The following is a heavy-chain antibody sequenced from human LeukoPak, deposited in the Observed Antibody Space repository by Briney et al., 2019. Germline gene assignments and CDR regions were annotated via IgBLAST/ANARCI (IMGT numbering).Heavy chain of an antibody. CDR2: INRDGGIT. J-gene: IGHJ4*02. Sequence: PGGSLRLSCAAAGFKFSNYWMHWVRQVPGKWLVWVSRINRDGGITTYADSVKGRFTISRDNAKNMLYLQLNSLRAGDTAVYYCIPDSEGRSGGDYWGQGTLVTVSS. CDR3: IPDSEGRSGGDY. V-gene: IGHV3-74*03. CDR1: GFKFSNYW. D-gene: IGHD3-10*01.